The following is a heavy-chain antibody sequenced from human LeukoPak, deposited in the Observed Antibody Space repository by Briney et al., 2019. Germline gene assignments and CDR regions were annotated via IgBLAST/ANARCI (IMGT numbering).Heavy chain of an antibody. Sequence: PGGSLRLSWAASGFTFNNYWMHWVRQAPGKGLVWVSRIDSDGKSTNYADSVKGRFTISRDNSKNSLYLQMNSLRTEDTALYYCAKDILRISYCGGDCYQDDYWGQGTLVTVSS. CDR1: GFTFNNYW. CDR3: AKDILRISYCGGDCYQDDY. J-gene: IGHJ4*02. D-gene: IGHD2-21*02. V-gene: IGHV3-74*01. CDR2: IDSDGKST.